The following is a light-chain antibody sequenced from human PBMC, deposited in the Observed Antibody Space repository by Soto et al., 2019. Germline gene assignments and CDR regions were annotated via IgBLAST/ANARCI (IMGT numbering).Light chain of an antibody. CDR3: GAWDDSLSGLV. CDR1: SSNIGKNA. V-gene: IGLV1-44*01. Sequence: QSVLTQPPSASATPGQRVIISCSGSSSNIGKNAVKWYQQFPGTAPKLLIHSDDQWPSGVPDRFSGSKSGTSASLTISGLQSEDEAHYYCGAWDDSLSGLVFGGGTKVTVL. J-gene: IGLJ3*02. CDR2: SDD.